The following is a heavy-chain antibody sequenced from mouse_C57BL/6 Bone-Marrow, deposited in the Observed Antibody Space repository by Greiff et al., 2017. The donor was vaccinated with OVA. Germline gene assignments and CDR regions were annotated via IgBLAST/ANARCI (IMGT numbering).Heavy chain of an antibody. D-gene: IGHD2-4*01. CDR1: GYTFTDYY. J-gene: IGHJ4*01. CDR2: IYPGSVNT. V-gene: IGHV1-76*01. Sequence: QVQLQQSGAELVRPGASVKLSCKASGYTFTDYYINWVKQRPGQGLAWISRIYPGSVNTSSNEKFKGKATLTAEKSSSTAYMQLSSLTSEDSAVYFCARSTMITYAMDYWGQGTSVTVSS. CDR3: ARSTMITYAMDY.